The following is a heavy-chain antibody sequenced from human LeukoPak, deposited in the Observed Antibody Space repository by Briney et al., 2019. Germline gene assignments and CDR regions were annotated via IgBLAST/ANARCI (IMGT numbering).Heavy chain of an antibody. CDR2: ISAYNGNT. D-gene: IGHD3-10*01. CDR3: ARDTLWFGEECIDY. J-gene: IGHJ4*02. V-gene: IGHV1-18*01. Sequence: ASVKVSCKASGYTFTSYGISWVRQAPGQGLEWMGWISAYNGNTNYAQKLLGRVTMTTDTSTSTAYMELRSLRSDDTAVYYCARDTLWFGEECIDYWGQGTLVTVSS. CDR1: GYTFTSYG.